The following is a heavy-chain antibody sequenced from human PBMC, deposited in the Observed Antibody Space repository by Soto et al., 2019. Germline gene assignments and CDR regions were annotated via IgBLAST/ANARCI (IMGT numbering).Heavy chain of an antibody. J-gene: IGHJ4*02. D-gene: IGHD6-19*01. Sequence: EVQLLESGGGLEQPGGSLRLSCAASGFTCSSYAMNWVRQAPGTGLEWVSVISGSGGSTYYADSVKGRFTISRDNSKNPLHLQMNSLRAEDTAVYYGTRRSSGWYFDYWGQGTLVTVSS. CDR2: ISGSGGST. V-gene: IGHV3-23*01. CDR3: TRRSSGWYFDY. CDR1: GFTCSSYA.